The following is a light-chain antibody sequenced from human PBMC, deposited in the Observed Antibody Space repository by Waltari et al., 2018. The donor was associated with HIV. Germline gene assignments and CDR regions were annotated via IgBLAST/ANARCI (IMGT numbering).Light chain of an antibody. CDR1: SSDVGGYNY. V-gene: IGLV2-14*03. CDR3: SSYTSSSPHVV. CDR2: DVS. Sequence: QSALTQPASVSGSPGQSITISCTGTSSDVGGYNYVSWYQQNPGKAPQLIIYDVSNRPSGFANRFSGAMSGNTVSLTIAGLQVEDEADYYCSSYTSSSPHVVVGVGTKQSVL. J-gene: IGLJ2*01.